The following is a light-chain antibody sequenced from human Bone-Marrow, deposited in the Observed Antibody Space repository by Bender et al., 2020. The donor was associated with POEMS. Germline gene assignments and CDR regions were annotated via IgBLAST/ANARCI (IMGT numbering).Light chain of an antibody. CDR1: TSAVGIFYL. Sequence: QSALTQPASVSGSPGQSLTISCTGPTSAVGIFYLVSWYQQHPGKAPELVIYEDTNRPSGVSNRFSGSKSGNRAALTISGLQPEDEADYYCCSYTPSSTYVFGTGTKVVVL. CDR3: CSYTPSSTYV. J-gene: IGLJ1*01. V-gene: IGLV2-14*02. CDR2: EDT.